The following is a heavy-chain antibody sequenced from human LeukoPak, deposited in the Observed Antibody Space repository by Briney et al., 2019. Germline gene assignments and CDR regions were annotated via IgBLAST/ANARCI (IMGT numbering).Heavy chain of an antibody. CDR3: ARADVGVLGLAVAGSFDY. J-gene: IGHJ4*02. Sequence: SETLSLTCTVSGGSISSYYWSWIRQPAGKGLEWIGRINTSGSTKYNPSLKSRVTMSVDTSKNQFSLKLSSVTAADTAVYYCARADVGVLGLAVAGSFDYWGQGTLVTVSS. CDR1: GGSISSYY. CDR2: INTSGST. D-gene: IGHD6-19*01. V-gene: IGHV4-4*07.